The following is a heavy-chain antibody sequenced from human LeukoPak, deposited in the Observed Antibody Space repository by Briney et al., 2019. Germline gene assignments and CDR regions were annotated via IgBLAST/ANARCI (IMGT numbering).Heavy chain of an antibody. D-gene: IGHD3-10*01. J-gene: IGHJ4*02. CDR2: IDHSGST. V-gene: IGHV4-34*01. CDR3: ARVGLMGRFDY. Sequence: SETLSLTCAVYGGSFSGYYWSWIRQPPGKGLEWIGEIDHSGSTNYNPSLKSQVTISVDTSKNQFSLKLSSVTAADTAVYYCARVGLMGRFDYWGQGTLVTVSS. CDR1: GGSFSGYY.